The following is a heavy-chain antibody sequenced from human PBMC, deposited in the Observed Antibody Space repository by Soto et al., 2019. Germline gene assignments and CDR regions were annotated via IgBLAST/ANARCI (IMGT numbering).Heavy chain of an antibody. D-gene: IGHD5-18*01. CDR2: ISWNSGSI. V-gene: IGHV3-9*01. CDR3: AKDRGTAMGYYYYYGMDV. CDR1: GFTFDDYA. J-gene: IGHJ6*02. Sequence: EVPLVESGGGLVQPGRSLRLSCAASGFTFDDYAMHWVRQAPGKGLEWVSGISWNSGSIGYADSVKGRFTISRDNAKNSLYLQMNSLRAEDTALYYCAKDRGTAMGYYYYYGMDVWGQGTTVTVSS.